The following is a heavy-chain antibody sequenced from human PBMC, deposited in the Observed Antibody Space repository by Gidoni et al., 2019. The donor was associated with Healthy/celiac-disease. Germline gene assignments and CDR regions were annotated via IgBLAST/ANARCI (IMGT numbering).Heavy chain of an antibody. CDR1: GYTFTSYA. D-gene: IGHD6-13*01. V-gene: IGHV1-3*01. Sequence: QVQLVQSGAEVKKPGASVKVSCKASGYTFTSYAMHWVRQAPGQRLEWMGWINAGNGNTKYSQKFQGRVTITRDTSASTAYMELSSLRSEDTAVYYCARVAAAGTVAEYFQHWGQGTLVTVSS. J-gene: IGHJ1*01. CDR2: INAGNGNT. CDR3: ARVAAAGTVAEYFQH.